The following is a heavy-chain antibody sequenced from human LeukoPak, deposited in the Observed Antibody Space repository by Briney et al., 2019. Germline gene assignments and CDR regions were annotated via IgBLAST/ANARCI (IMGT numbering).Heavy chain of an antibody. CDR1: GDSIKSDSYY. CDR3: ARHKEDFHDSSGPNFWYFDL. Sequence: SETLSLTCTVSGDSIKSDSYYWGWVRQPPGRGLEWIGTIYYSGSTYYNPSLKSRVTISVDTTKNQFSVKLSSVTAADTALYYCARHKEDFHDSSGPNFWYFDLWGRGTLVTVSS. J-gene: IGHJ2*01. CDR2: IYYSGST. V-gene: IGHV4-39*01. D-gene: IGHD3-22*01.